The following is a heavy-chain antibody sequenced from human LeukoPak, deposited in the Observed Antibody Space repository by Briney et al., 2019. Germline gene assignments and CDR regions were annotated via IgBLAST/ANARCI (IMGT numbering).Heavy chain of an antibody. CDR3: ARSGVVSNPDTYWYFDL. CDR1: GGSISSSY. Sequence: PSETLSLTYTVSGGSISSSYLSWVRQPPGKGLEWIGYIYYSGSTNYNPSLESRVTISVDTSKNQFSLKLSSVTAADPAVYYCARSGVVSNPDTYWYFDLWGRGTLVTVSS. J-gene: IGHJ2*01. V-gene: IGHV4-59*01. D-gene: IGHD3-3*01. CDR2: IYYSGST.